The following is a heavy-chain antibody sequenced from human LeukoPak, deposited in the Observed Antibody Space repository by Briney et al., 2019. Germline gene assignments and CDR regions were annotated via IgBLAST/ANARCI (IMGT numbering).Heavy chain of an antibody. V-gene: IGHV3-23*01. Sequence: RAGGSLRLSCAASGFSFSSYAMSWVRQAPGKGLEWGSTVTASGGETHYADSVKGRFVISRDNSIKKIYLQMDSLRGDDTAIYYCAKGKVNHLGGLDYWGQGTLVPVSS. CDR1: GFSFSSYA. J-gene: IGHJ4*02. CDR3: AKGKVNHLGGLDY. CDR2: VTASGGET.